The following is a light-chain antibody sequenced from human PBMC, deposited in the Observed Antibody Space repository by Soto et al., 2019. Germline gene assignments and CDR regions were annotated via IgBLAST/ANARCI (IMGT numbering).Light chain of an antibody. CDR1: QNVNRN. V-gene: IGKV3-15*01. Sequence: ELVLTQSPATVSVSPGEGATLSCRASQNVNRNLVWYQQRPGQAPRLLMYGASVRASGIPARFRGSGSGTEFSLTISSLQAEDFAVYYCQQHGASPITFGQGTRLEI. CDR3: QQHGASPIT. CDR2: GAS. J-gene: IGKJ5*01.